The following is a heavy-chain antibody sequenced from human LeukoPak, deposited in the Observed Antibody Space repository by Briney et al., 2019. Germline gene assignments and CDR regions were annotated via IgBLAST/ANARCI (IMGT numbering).Heavy chain of an antibody. D-gene: IGHD3-16*01. CDR1: GLLLSASGVG. J-gene: IGHJ5*02. CDR3: AHRLGPVRQDYVWWTVSTDWFDP. V-gene: IGHV2-5*02. CDR2: IYWDDGK. Sequence: SGPTLVKPTQTLTLTCSFSGLLLSASGVGVGWIRQPPGKALEWHALIYWDDGKRYSPSLKSSRTITKDTSKNQVVLTKTNMDPVDTATCYCAHRLGPVRQDYVWWTVSTDWFDPWGQGTLVTVSS.